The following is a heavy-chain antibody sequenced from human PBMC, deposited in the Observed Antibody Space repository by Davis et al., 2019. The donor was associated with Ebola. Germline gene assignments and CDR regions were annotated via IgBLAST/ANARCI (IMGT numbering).Heavy chain of an antibody. CDR3: AREVRVITVRGVFRNFDS. D-gene: IGHD3-10*01. CDR2: ITTSSDTI. Sequence: GESLKISCAASGFTFSSYNMNWVRLAPGKGLEWISYITTSSDTIYYADSVKGRFTISRDNAKNSLYLQMNSLRDEDTALYYCAREVRVITVRGVFRNFDSWGQGTPVTVSS. CDR1: GFTFSSYN. V-gene: IGHV3-48*02. J-gene: IGHJ4*02.